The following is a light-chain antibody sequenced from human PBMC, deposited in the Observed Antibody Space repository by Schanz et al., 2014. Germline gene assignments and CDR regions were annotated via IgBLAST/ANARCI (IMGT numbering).Light chain of an antibody. V-gene: IGLV2-14*03. J-gene: IGLJ2*01. CDR1: SSDIGANNY. CDR2: DVS. Sequence: QSALTQPASVSGSPGQSITISCTGTSSDIGANNYVSWYQKHPGRAPQLLIYDVSYRPSGISNRFSGSKSGSTASLTISGLQAEDEADYYCSSYTSITTIFGGGTKLTVL. CDR3: SSYTSITTI.